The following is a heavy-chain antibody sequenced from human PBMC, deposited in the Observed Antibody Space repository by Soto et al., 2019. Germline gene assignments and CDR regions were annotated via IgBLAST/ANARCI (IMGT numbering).Heavy chain of an antibody. CDR1: GFTFSSYS. J-gene: IGHJ3*02. CDR3: ASRTAHPHYSDSTGSYPEAFDI. D-gene: IGHD3-22*01. Sequence: GGSLRLSCAASGFTFSSYSMNWVRQAPGKGLEWVSSISSSSSYIYYADSVKGRFTISRDNAKNSLYLQMNSLRAEDTAVYYCASRTAHPHYSDSTGSYPEAFDIWGQGTMVTVSS. V-gene: IGHV3-21*01. CDR2: ISSSSSYI.